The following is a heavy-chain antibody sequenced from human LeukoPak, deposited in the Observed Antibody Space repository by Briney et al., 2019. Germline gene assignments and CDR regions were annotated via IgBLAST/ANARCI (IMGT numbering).Heavy chain of an antibody. V-gene: IGHV1-46*01. Sequence: GASVKVSCKASGYTFTSYGISWVRQAPGQGLEWMGIINPSGGSTSYAQKFQGRVTMTRDTSISTAYMELSRLRSDDTAVYYCARAARYFVVVTAIDYWGQGTLVTVSS. CDR3: ARAARYFVVVTAIDY. J-gene: IGHJ4*02. D-gene: IGHD2-21*02. CDR1: GYTFTSYG. CDR2: INPSGGST.